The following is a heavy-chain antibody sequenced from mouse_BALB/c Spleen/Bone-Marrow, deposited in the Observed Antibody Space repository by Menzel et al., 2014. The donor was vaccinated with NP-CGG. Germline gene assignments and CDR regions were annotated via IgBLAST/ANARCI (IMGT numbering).Heavy chain of an antibody. Sequence: EVKLQESGPELVKPGASVKMSCKASGYTFTSYVMHWVKQRPGQGLEWIGYIDPENDGTKYNENFRGKATLTSDKSSSIGYMELSSLTSEDSAVYYCARPWGDDFAYWGQGTLVTVSA. V-gene: IGHV1-14*01. D-gene: IGHD2-2*01. CDR2: IDPENDGT. CDR3: ARPWGDDFAY. CDR1: GYTFTSYV. J-gene: IGHJ3*01.